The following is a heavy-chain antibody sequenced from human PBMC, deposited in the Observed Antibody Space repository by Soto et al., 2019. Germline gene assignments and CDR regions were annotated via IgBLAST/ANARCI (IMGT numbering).Heavy chain of an antibody. CDR2: ISYDGSNK. CDR1: GFNFSSYD. Sequence: QVQLVESGGGVVQPGRSLRLSCAASGFNFSSYDMHWVRQTPGKGLEWVAVISYDGSNKYYADSVKGRFTISRDNSKNTLYLQMNSLRAEDTAVYYCASPRYYYGSGSPKGYFDYWGQGTLVTVSS. D-gene: IGHD3-10*01. V-gene: IGHV3-30-3*01. J-gene: IGHJ4*02. CDR3: ASPRYYYGSGSPKGYFDY.